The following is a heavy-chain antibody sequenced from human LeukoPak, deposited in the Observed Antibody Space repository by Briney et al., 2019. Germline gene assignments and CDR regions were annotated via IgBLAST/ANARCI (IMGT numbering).Heavy chain of an antibody. V-gene: IGHV4-59*01. CDR3: ARGLLFSWFDP. D-gene: IGHD2-21*02. CDR2: IYYSGST. CDR1: GGSISSYN. J-gene: IGHJ5*02. Sequence: PSETLSLTCTVSGGSISSYNWSWIRQPPGKGLEWIGYIYYSGSTNYNPSLKSRVTISVDTSKNQFSLKLSSVTAADTAVYYCARGLLFSWFDPWGQGTLVTVSS.